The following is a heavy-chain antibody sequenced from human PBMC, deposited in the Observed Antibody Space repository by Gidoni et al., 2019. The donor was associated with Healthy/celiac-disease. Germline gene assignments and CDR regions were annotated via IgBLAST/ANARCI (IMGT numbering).Heavy chain of an antibody. CDR2: ISWNSGSI. J-gene: IGHJ3*02. V-gene: IGHV3-9*01. Sequence: EVQMVASGGGLVKPGRSLSLSCAASGFPFVDLAMPWVRQAPGKGMEWVSGISWNSGSIGYADSVKGRFTISRDNAKNSLYLQMNSLRAEDTALYYCAKGSGISWFGEPNDAFDIWGQGTMVTVSS. CDR1: GFPFVDLA. D-gene: IGHD3-10*01. CDR3: AKGSGISWFGEPNDAFDI.